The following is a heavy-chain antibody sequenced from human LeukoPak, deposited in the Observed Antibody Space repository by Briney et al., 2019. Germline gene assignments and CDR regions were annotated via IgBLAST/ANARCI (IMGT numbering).Heavy chain of an antibody. CDR1: GYRFASYW. Sequence: GESLKISCKGSGYRFASYWISWVRQMPGKGLEWMGRIDPSDSHTNYSPSFQGHVTISGDKSISTAYLQWSSLKTSDTAMYYCARQYHYDSSGYPYAFEIWGQGTMVTVSS. D-gene: IGHD3-22*01. CDR3: ARQYHYDSSGYPYAFEI. J-gene: IGHJ3*02. V-gene: IGHV5-10-1*01. CDR2: IDPSDSHT.